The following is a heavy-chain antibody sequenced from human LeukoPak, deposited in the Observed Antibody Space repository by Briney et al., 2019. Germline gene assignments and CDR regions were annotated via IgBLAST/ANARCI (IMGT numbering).Heavy chain of an antibody. V-gene: IGHV4-59*01. CDR3: ASHRRSHGAEY. D-gene: IGHD5-18*01. CDR1: GGSFEHYF. CDR2: VYCTGST. Sequence: PSETLSLTCTVSGGSFEHYFWSWIRQPPGRGLEFLGYVYCTGSTDYSPSLKSRLTISADTAKNQFSLKLRSVTAADTAVYYCASHRRSHGAEYWGQGTLVTVSS. J-gene: IGHJ4*02.